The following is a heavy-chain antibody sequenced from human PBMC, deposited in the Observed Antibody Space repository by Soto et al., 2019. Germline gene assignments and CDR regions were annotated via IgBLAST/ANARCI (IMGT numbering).Heavy chain of an antibody. J-gene: IGHJ4*02. D-gene: IGHD5-18*01. CDR1: GFTFSDSA. V-gene: IGHV3-73*02. CDR3: TCRRDWTAMDPLDY. CDR2: IRSKVNTYAT. Sequence: EVQLVESGGGLVQPGGSLKMSCAASGFTFSDSAIHWVRQASGKGLEWVGRIRSKVNTYATIYAASVKGRFTISRDDSMNTAYLQMDSLESEDTAVYYCTCRRDWTAMDPLDYWGQGTLVTVSS.